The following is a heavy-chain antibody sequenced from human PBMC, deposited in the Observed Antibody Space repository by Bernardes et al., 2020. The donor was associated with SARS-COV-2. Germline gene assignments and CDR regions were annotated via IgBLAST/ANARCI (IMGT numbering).Heavy chain of an antibody. Sequence: ASVKVSCKASGYTFTDYYMSWVRQAPGQGLEWMGWINPNRGGTNYAQKFQGRVTMTCDTSISTAYMDLSRLRSDDTAVYYCARVGSGTYPPDFDYWGQGTLVTVSS. D-gene: IGHD3-3*01. CDR1: GYTFTDYY. CDR3: ARVGSGTYPPDFDY. J-gene: IGHJ4*02. V-gene: IGHV1-2*02. CDR2: INPNRGGT.